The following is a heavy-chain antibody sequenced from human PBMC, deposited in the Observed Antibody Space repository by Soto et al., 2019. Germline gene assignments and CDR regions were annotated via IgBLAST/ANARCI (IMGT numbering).Heavy chain of an antibody. CDR2: ISYDGSNK. CDR1: GFTFSSYG. D-gene: IGHD2-8*01. V-gene: IGHV3-30*18. Sequence: QVQLVESGGGVVQPGRSLRLSCAASGFTFSSYGMHWVRQAPGKGLEWVAVISYDGSNKYYADSVKGRFTISRDNSKHTLYLQMNSLRAEDTAVYYCAKGMNLGGMDVWGQGTTVTVSS. CDR3: AKGMNLGGMDV. J-gene: IGHJ6*02.